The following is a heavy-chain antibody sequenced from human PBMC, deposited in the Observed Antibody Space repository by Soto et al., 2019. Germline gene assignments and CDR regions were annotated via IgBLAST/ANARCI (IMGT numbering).Heavy chain of an antibody. Sequence: GESLKISFKGSGYRFTDYWIGWVRQMPGKGLEWMGVIYPGDSDVRITPSFQGQVTISVDKSINTAYLQWSSLKASDTAFYYCATRHSSPSYDFWGQGTLVTVSS. CDR1: GYRFTDYW. V-gene: IGHV5-51*01. D-gene: IGHD6-6*01. J-gene: IGHJ4*02. CDR3: ATRHSSPSYDF. CDR2: IYPGDSDV.